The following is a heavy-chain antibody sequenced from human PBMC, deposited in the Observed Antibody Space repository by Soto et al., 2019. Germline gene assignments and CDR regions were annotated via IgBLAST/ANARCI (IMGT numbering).Heavy chain of an antibody. D-gene: IGHD3-9*01. CDR1: GFTFSSYA. Sequence: GGSLRLSCAASGFTFSSYAMHWVRQAPGKGLEWVAVISYDGSNKYYADSVKGRFTISRDNSKNTLYLQMNSLRAEDTAVYYCARDPDLVLRYFDLWGQGTLVTVSS. J-gene: IGHJ4*02. CDR3: ARDPDLVLRYFDL. V-gene: IGHV3-30-3*01. CDR2: ISYDGSNK.